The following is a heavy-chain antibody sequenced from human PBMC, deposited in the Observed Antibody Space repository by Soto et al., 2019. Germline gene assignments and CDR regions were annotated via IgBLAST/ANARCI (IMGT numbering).Heavy chain of an antibody. V-gene: IGHV3-15*07. Sequence: GGSLRLSCVASGFTFRDAWMDWVRQAPGKGLEWVGRIKSEGAGGTRDYAAPVNGRFTISRDDSKSTVYLQMNSLRIEDTAMYYCTHNVGTCPNGLCMADWYAPWGPGTQVTVS. J-gene: IGHJ5*02. CDR2: IKSEGAGGTR. D-gene: IGHD2-8*01. CDR1: GFTFRDAW. CDR3: THNVGTCPNGLCMADWYAP.